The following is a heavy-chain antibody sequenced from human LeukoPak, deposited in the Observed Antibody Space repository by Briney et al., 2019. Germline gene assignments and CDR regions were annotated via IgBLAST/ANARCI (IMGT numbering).Heavy chain of an antibody. D-gene: IGHD6-13*01. CDR3: ARLGSIAAAGTPDY. V-gene: IGHV3-11*06. Sequence: PGESLRLSCAASGFTFSDYYMSWFRQAPGKGLEWVSYISTSSSSTTYADSVKGRFTISRDNAKNSLYLQMNSLRGEDTAVYYCARLGSIAAAGTPDYWGQGSLVTV. CDR2: ISTSSSST. CDR1: GFTFSDYY. J-gene: IGHJ4*02.